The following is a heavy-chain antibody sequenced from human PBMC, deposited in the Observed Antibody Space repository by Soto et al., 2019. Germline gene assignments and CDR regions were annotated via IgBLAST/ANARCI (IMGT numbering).Heavy chain of an antibody. V-gene: IGHV4-34*01. CDR3: ARSPSDYDFWSGYYKGDAFDI. Sequence: QVQLQQWGAGLLKPSETLSLTCAVYGGSFSGYYWSWIRQPPGKGLEWIGEINHSGSTNYNPSLKSRVTISVDTSKNQFSLKLSSVTAADTAVYYCARSPSDYDFWSGYYKGDAFDIWGQGTMVTVSS. D-gene: IGHD3-3*01. CDR2: INHSGST. CDR1: GGSFSGYY. J-gene: IGHJ3*02.